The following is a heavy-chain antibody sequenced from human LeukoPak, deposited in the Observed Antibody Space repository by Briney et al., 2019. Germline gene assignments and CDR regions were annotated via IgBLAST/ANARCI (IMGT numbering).Heavy chain of an antibody. D-gene: IGHD1-26*01. V-gene: IGHV1-2*02. CDR3: ARERTVGATGRYYSDY. J-gene: IGHJ4*02. CDR1: GYTFTGYY. CDR2: IKPKSGGT. Sequence: GASVKVSCKASGYTFTGYYMHWVRQAPGQGLEWMGWIKPKSGGTNYAQKFQGRVTMTRDTSTSTAHMELSRLTSGDTAVYYCARERTVGATGRYYSDYWGQGTLVTVSS.